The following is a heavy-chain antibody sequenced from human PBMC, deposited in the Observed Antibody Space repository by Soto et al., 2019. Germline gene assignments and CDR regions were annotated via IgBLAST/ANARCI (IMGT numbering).Heavy chain of an antibody. CDR1: GYTFTNYG. Sequence: ASVKVSCKASGYTFTNYGFSWVRQAPVQGLEWMGWISGYNGNTKYAEKFQGRVTMTTDTSTSTAQMELRSLRSDDTAVYYCAREGQAPYYYYGMDVWGQATAVTVSS. V-gene: IGHV1-18*01. J-gene: IGHJ6*02. CDR2: ISGYNGNT. CDR3: AREGQAPYYYYGMDV.